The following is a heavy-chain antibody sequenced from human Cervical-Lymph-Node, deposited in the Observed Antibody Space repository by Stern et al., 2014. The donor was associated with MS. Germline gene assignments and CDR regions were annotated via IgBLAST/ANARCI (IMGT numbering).Heavy chain of an antibody. CDR1: GFTFSEND. V-gene: IGHV3-30-3*01. Sequence: VHLVESGGGVVQPGKSLRLSCAASGFTFSENDMHWVRQAPGKGLEWVALTPYEGSDNYYADSVKGRFTISRDNSKNTLYLQMNSLRPEDTAVYYCAREGHYYDSSGYAPPFDYWGQGTLVTVSS. CDR2: TPYEGSDN. J-gene: IGHJ4*02. D-gene: IGHD3-22*01. CDR3: AREGHYYDSSGYAPPFDY.